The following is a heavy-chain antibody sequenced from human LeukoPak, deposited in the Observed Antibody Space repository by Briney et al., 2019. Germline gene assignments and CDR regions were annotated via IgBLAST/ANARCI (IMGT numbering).Heavy chain of an antibody. CDR3: ARWPGYSSGWYEGYFDY. Sequence: ASVKVSCKASGYTFTSYVISWVRQAPGQGLEWMGWISAYNGNTNYAQKLQGRVTMTTDTSTSTAYMELRSLRSDDTAVYYCARWPGYSSGWYEGYFDYWGQGTLVTVSS. J-gene: IGHJ4*02. D-gene: IGHD6-19*01. CDR1: GYTFTSYV. CDR2: ISAYNGNT. V-gene: IGHV1-18*01.